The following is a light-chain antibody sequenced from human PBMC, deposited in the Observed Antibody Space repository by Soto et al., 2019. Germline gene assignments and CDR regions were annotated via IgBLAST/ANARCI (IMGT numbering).Light chain of an antibody. CDR2: GAS. J-gene: IGKJ4*01. CDR1: QNVNSN. V-gene: IGKV3-15*01. Sequence: EIVMTQSPATLPVSPGERAALSCRASQNVNSNLAWYQQKPAQAPRLLIYGASTRATGIPARCSGSGSGTEFTLTISNLQSEDFAVYYCQQYNNWPLTFGGGTKVEIK. CDR3: QQYNNWPLT.